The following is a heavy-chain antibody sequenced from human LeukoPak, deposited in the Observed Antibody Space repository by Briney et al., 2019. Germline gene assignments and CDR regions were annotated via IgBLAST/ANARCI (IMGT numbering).Heavy chain of an antibody. J-gene: IGHJ4*02. CDR2: IYYSGST. D-gene: IGHD5-12*01. CDR1: GGSISSYY. Sequence: SETLSLTCTVSGGSISSYYWSWIRQPPGKGLEWIGYIYYSGSTNYNPSPKSRVTISVDTSKNQFSLKLSSVTAADTAVYYCARSRYSGYDLGYWGQGTLVTVSS. CDR3: ARSRYSGYDLGY. V-gene: IGHV4-59*08.